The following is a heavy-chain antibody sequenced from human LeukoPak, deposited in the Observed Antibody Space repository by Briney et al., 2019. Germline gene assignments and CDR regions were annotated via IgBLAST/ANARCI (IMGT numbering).Heavy chain of an antibody. CDR2: INHSGST. D-gene: IGHD4-17*01. CDR1: GGSFSGYY. CDR3: ARWVTRFDP. Sequence: PSETLSLTCAVYGGSFSGYYWSWIRQPPGKGLEWIGEINHSGSTNYNPSLKSRVTISVDTSKNQFSLKLSSLTAADTAVYYCARWVTRFDPWGQGTLVTVSS. J-gene: IGHJ5*02. V-gene: IGHV4-34*01.